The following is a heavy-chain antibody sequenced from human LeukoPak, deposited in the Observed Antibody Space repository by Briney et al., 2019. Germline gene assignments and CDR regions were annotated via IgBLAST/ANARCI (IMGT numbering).Heavy chain of an antibody. Sequence: PGGSLRLSCAASGFTFRTYAMSWVRQAPGKGLEWVSVIYSGGSTYYADSVKGRFTISRDNSKNTLHLQMNSLRPEDTAVYYCARDLAVAGTRTFDYWGQGTLVTVSS. CDR2: IYSGGST. CDR3: ARDLAVAGTRTFDY. D-gene: IGHD6-19*01. V-gene: IGHV3-66*01. J-gene: IGHJ4*02. CDR1: GFTFRTYA.